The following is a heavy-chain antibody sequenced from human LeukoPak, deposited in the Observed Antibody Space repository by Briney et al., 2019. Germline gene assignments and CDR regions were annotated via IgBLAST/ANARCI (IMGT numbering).Heavy chain of an antibody. V-gene: IGHV1-18*01. D-gene: IGHD1-26*01. J-gene: IGHJ4*02. CDR1: GYTFTSYA. CDR2: ISAYNGNT. Sequence: ASVKVSCKASGYTFTSYAMHWVRQAPGQGLEWMGWISAYNGNTNYAQKLQGRVTMTTDTSTSTAYMELRSLRSDDTAVYYCAVDSGSYFDYWGQGTLVTVSS. CDR3: AVDSGSYFDY.